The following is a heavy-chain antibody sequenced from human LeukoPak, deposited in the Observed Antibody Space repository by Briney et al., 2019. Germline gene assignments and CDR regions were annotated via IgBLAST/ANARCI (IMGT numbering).Heavy chain of an antibody. CDR1: RGSIFSSNW. CDR3: ARSLRGDIYYYYMDV. CDR2: IYHSGST. J-gene: IGHJ6*03. Sequence: KPSETLSLTCAVSRGSIFSSNWWSWIRQPPGKGLEWIGYIYHSGSTNYNPSLKSRVTISVDTSNKQFSLKLSSVTAADTAVYYCARSLRGDIYYYYMDVWGKGTTVTVSS. D-gene: IGHD5/OR15-5a*01. V-gene: IGHV4-59*01.